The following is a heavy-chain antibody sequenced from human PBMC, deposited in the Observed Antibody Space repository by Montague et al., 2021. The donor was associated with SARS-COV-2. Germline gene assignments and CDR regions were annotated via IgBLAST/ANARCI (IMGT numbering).Heavy chain of an antibody. CDR1: GFTFSTYT. CDR2: ITASSIYI. Sequence: SLRLSCAASGFTFSTYTMNWVRQAPGQGLEWVSSITASSIYIYYADSVKGRFTISRDNAKNSLYLQMNSLRAEDTAVYYCTRDAFTMIIDAFHIWGQGTKVTVSS. J-gene: IGHJ3*02. CDR3: TRDAFTMIIDAFHI. D-gene: IGHD3-22*01. V-gene: IGHV3-21*01.